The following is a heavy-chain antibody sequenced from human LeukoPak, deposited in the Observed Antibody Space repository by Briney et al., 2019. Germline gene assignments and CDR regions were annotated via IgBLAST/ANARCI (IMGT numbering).Heavy chain of an antibody. CDR2: INHSGST. Sequence: GSLRLSCAASGFTFSNYEMNWVRQPPGKGLEWIGEINHSGSTNYNPSLKSRVTISVDTSKNQFSLKLSSVTAADTAVYYCARHWYSSGWYGQNRSNNWFDPWGQGALVTVSS. CDR1: GFTFSNYE. CDR3: ARHWYSSGWYGQNRSNNWFDP. V-gene: IGHV4-34*01. D-gene: IGHD6-19*01. J-gene: IGHJ5*02.